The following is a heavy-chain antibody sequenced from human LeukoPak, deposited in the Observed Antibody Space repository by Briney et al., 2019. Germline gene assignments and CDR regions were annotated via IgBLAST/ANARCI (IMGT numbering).Heavy chain of an antibody. CDR1: GGSISSSSYY. J-gene: IGHJ4*02. CDR3: AREGYDFWSGYYSQLDY. V-gene: IGHV4-39*07. CDR2: IYYSGST. Sequence: SETLSLTCTVSGGSISSSSYYWGWIRQPPGKGLEWIGSIYYSGSTYYNPSLKSRVTISVDTSKNQFSLKLSSVTAADTAVYYCAREGYDFWSGYYSQLDYWGQGTLVTVSS. D-gene: IGHD3-3*01.